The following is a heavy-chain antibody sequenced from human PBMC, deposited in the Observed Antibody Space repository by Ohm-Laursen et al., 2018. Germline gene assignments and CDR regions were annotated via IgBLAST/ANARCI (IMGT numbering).Heavy chain of an antibody. CDR3: AVLELLRYYYYCDMDV. CDR1: GFTFSSYA. D-gene: IGHD1-26*01. V-gene: IGHV3-23*01. Sequence: GSLRLSCAASGFTFSSYAMSWVRQAPGKGLEWVSAINNSGGRTYYADSVKGRFTTSSDNSKNTLYLQMNSLRAEDTAVYFCAVLELLRYYYYCDMDVWGQGTTVTVSS. CDR2: INNSGGRT. J-gene: IGHJ6*02.